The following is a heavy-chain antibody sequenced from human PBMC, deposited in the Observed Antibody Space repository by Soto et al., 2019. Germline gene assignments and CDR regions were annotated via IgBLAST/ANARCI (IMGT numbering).Heavy chain of an antibody. J-gene: IGHJ2*01. V-gene: IGHV3-30*04. CDR2: TSYDGRNE. D-gene: IGHD2-2*01. Sequence: QVQLVESGGGVVQPGRALRLSCAASRFIFSGYGIHWVRQAPGKGLEWIVGTSYDGRNENYADSVKGRFTISRDSLKNILYLQMNDLGTEDTGVYYCTRSPPYCDRISCYWYFDLWGRGTLVTVSS. CDR1: RFIFSGYG. CDR3: TRSPPYCDRISCYWYFDL.